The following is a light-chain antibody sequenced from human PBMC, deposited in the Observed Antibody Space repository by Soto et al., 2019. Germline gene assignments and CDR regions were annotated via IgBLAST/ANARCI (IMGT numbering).Light chain of an antibody. J-gene: IGLJ2*01. CDR1: SSDVGDYNY. V-gene: IGLV2-8*01. CDR3: SSYAGSNNVV. CDR2: EVN. Sequence: LTQPPSASGSPGQSVTISCTGTSSDVGDYNYVSWYQQHPGKAPKLMIYEVNKRPSGVPDRFSGSKSGNTASLTVSGLQAEDEADYYCSSYAGSNNVVFGGGTKSPS.